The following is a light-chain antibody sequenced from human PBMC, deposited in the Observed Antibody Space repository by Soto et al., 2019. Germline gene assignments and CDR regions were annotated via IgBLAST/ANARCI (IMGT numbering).Light chain of an antibody. CDR2: DTT. CDR3: LLSYNGPCV. J-gene: IGLJ1*01. Sequence: QAVVTQEPSLTVSPGGTVTLTCGSSTGAVTNGHYPYWFQQKPGQAPRTLIYDTTNRHSWTPARFSGSLLGGKAALTLSGAQPEEEAEYFCLLSYNGPCVFGTGTKVTVL. V-gene: IGLV7-46*01. CDR1: TGAVTNGHY.